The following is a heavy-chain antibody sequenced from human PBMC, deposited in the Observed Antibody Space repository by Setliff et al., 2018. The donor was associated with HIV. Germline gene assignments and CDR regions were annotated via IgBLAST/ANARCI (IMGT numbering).Heavy chain of an antibody. Sequence: ETLSLTCTVSGGSIGIRSYFWGWIRQPPGKGLEWIGSVYSSGSTYYNPSLKSRVTVSVDTSKDQFSLRLSSVTVADTAVYYCASGQWLEHAFDIWGQGTVVTVS. V-gene: IGHV4-39*01. CDR2: VYSSGST. D-gene: IGHD6-19*01. J-gene: IGHJ3*02. CDR1: GGSIGIRSYF. CDR3: ASGQWLEHAFDI.